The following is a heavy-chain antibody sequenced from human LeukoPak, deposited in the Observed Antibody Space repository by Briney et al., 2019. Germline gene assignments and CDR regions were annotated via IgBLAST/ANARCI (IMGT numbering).Heavy chain of an antibody. Sequence: PSETLSLTCTVSGGSISSSSYYWGWLPPPPGKGLEWIGSIYYSGSTYYNPSLKSRVTISVDTSKNQFSLKLSSVTAADTAVYYCARVWRRVAGIDCWGQGTLVTVSS. J-gene: IGHJ4*02. V-gene: IGHV4-39*01. D-gene: IGHD6-19*01. CDR3: ARVWRRVAGIDC. CDR1: GGSISSSSYY. CDR2: IYYSGST.